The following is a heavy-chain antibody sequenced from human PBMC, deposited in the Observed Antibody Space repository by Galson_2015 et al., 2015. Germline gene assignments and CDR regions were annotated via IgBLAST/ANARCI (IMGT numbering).Heavy chain of an antibody. CDR1: GGSIGSSNW. V-gene: IGHV4-4*02. Sequence: SETLSLTCAVSGGSIGSSNWWSWVRQPPGKGLEWIGEIYHSGSTNYNPSLKSRVTISVDKSKNQSSLKLSSVTAADTAVYYCAREWAATSQPAAKMFYFDYWGQGTLVTVSS. D-gene: IGHD2-2*01. J-gene: IGHJ4*02. CDR3: AREWAATSQPAAKMFYFDY. CDR2: IYHSGST.